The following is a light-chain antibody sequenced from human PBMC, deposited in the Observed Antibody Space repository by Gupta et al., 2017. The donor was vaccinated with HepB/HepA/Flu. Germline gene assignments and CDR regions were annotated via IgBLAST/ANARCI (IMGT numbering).Light chain of an antibody. CDR3: HQYKSYTPT. CDR1: QDINSY. V-gene: IGKV1-16*01. CDR2: TAS. J-gene: IGKJ1*01. Sequence: DIQMTQSPSSLSASVGDRVTITCRASQDINSYLAWFQQKPGRAPKSLIFTASNLQSGVPSRFSGSRSGTDFTLTISRLQPEDFATYYCHQYKSYTPTFGQGTKVEV.